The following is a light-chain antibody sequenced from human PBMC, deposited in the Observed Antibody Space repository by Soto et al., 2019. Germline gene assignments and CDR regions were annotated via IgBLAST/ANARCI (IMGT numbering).Light chain of an antibody. Sequence: QSVLTQPASVSGSPGQSITISCTGTSNDVGSYNLVSWYQQHPGKAPKLMIYEVSKRPSGVSNRFSGSKSGNTASLTISGLQAEDEADYYCCSYAGSSTLGVFGGGTKVTVL. J-gene: IGLJ3*02. CDR2: EVS. CDR1: SNDVGSYNL. CDR3: CSYAGSSTLGV. V-gene: IGLV2-23*02.